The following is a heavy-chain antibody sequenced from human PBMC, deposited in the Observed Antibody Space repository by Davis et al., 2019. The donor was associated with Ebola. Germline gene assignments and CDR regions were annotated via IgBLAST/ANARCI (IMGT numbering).Heavy chain of an antibody. CDR1: GGSISSYY. Sequence: PSETLSLTCTVSGGSISSYYWSWIRQPPGKGLEWIGYIYYSGSTNYNPSLKSRVTISVDTSKNQFSLKLSSVTAADTAVYYCARGGAGDFWSGYPYVGYFDYWGQGTLVTVSS. D-gene: IGHD3-3*01. CDR2: IYYSGST. CDR3: ARGGAGDFWSGYPYVGYFDY. V-gene: IGHV4-59*01. J-gene: IGHJ4*02.